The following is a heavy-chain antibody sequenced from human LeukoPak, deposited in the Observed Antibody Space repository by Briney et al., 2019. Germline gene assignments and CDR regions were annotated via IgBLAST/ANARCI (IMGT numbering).Heavy chain of an antibody. CDR2: FDPEDGET. Sequence: ASVKVSCKVSGYTLTDLSMHWVRQAPGKGLEWMGGFDPEDGETIYAQKFQGRVTMTEDTSTDTAYMELSSLRSEDTAVYYCATHHVQRYFDWQDYWGQGTLVTVSS. D-gene: IGHD3-9*01. V-gene: IGHV1-24*01. CDR1: GYTLTDLS. J-gene: IGHJ4*02. CDR3: ATHHVQRYFDWQDY.